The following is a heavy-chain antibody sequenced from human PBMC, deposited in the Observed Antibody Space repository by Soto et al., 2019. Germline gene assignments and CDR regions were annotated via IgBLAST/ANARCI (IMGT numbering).Heavy chain of an antibody. D-gene: IGHD1-26*01. CDR2: LNPDSGAT. V-gene: IGHV1-2*02. CDR3: ARGGSYYYGMDV. J-gene: IGHJ6*02. CDR1: GYTFTGYY. Sequence: ASVKASCKASGYTFTGYYMHWVRQAPGQGLEWMGWLNPDSGATNYAQKFQGRVTMTRDTSITTAYMELSRLRSDDTAVYYCARGGSYYYGMDVWGQGTTVTVSS.